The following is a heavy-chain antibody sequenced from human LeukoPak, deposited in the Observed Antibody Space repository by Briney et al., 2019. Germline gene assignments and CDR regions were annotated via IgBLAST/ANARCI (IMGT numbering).Heavy chain of an antibody. CDR1: GYSFTSYW. Sequence: GESLKISCKGSGYSFTSYWIGWVRQMPGKGLECMGIIYPGDSDTRYSPSFQGQVTISADKSISTAYLQWSSLKASDTAMYYCARRPSLLGYCSGGSCQDDYWGQGTLVTVSS. V-gene: IGHV5-51*01. CDR3: ARRPSLLGYCSGGSCQDDY. D-gene: IGHD2-15*01. CDR2: IYPGDSDT. J-gene: IGHJ4*02.